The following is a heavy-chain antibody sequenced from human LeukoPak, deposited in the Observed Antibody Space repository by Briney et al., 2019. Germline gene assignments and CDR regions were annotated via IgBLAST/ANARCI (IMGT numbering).Heavy chain of an antibody. CDR1: GGSFSGYY. D-gene: IGHD4-17*01. CDR3: ARGTRMTTIFDN. Sequence: SETLSLTCAVYGGSFSGYYWSWIRQPPGKGLEWIGEINHSGSTNYNPSLKSRVTISVDTSKNQFSLKLSSVTAADTAVYYCARGTRMTTIFDNWGQGTLVTVSS. CDR2: INHSGST. J-gene: IGHJ4*02. V-gene: IGHV4-34*01.